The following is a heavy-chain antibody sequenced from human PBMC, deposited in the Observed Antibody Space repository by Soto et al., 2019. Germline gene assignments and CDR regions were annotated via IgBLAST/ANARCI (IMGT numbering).Heavy chain of an antibody. D-gene: IGHD5-12*01. CDR3: AASAPPATNYYYAMDV. CDR2: FYDSGST. J-gene: IGHJ6*02. CDR1: GGSVSSSSFY. Sequence: SETLSRTCTVSGGSVSSSSFYWRWIRPPPGKGLEWMGYFYDSGSTSYNPSLRSRVTMPVDTSKNQLSLKLSSVTAADTAGYYCAASAPPATNYYYAMDVWGQGTTVTVSS. V-gene: IGHV4-61*01.